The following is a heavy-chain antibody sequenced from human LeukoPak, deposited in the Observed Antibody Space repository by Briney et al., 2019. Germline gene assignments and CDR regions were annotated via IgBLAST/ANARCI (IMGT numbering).Heavy chain of an antibody. J-gene: IGHJ4*02. CDR1: GVTFSSYS. CDR2: ISSSSTYI. Sequence: PGGSLRLSCAVSGVTFSSYSMNWVRQAPGRGLEWVSSISSSSTYIHYADSVKGRFTISRDNAKNSLYLQLNSLRAEDTAVYYCVKESVRWAFGSWGQGTLVTVSS. CDR3: VKESVRWAFGS. D-gene: IGHD1-26*01. V-gene: IGHV3-21*04.